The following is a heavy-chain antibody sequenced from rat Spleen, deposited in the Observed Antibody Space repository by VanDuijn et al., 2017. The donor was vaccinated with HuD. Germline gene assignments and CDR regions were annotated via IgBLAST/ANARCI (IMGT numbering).Heavy chain of an antibody. Sequence: EVQLVGSGGGLVQPGRSLKLSCAASGFTFSNYYMAWVRQAPTKGMEWVAYISTGGGNTYYRDSVKGRFTVSRDNAKSTLYLQMDSLRSEDTATYYCSTAGSFTDYYFAGGFDYWGQGVMVTVSS. CDR3: STAGSFTDYYFAGGFDY. D-gene: IGHD1-6*01. CDR2: ISTGGGNT. J-gene: IGHJ2*01. CDR1: GFTFSNYY. V-gene: IGHV5-27*01.